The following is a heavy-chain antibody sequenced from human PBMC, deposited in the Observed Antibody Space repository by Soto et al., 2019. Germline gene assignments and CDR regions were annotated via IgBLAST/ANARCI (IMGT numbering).Heavy chain of an antibody. J-gene: IGHJ4*02. CDR2: ISGGAGTT. V-gene: IGHV3-23*01. CDR3: ARLGWNVPPFDY. Sequence: EVQLLESGGGLVQPGESLRLSCAASGLTFRNSGMSWVRQAPGKGLEWVSAISGGAGTTDYAESVKGRFTISRDNSKKTLYLQMNSLRVEDTAVYYCARLGWNVPPFDYWGQGNLVSVSS. CDR1: GLTFRNSG. D-gene: IGHD1-1*01.